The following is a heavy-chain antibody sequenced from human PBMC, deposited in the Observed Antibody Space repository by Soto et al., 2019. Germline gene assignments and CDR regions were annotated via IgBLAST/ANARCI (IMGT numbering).Heavy chain of an antibody. J-gene: IGHJ6*02. Sequence: SETLSLTCTVSGGYISSSSYYWGWIRQPPGKGLEWIGSIYYSGSTYYNPSLKSRVTISVDTSKNQFSLKLSSVTAADTAVYYCASSVYYYGSGSPSVGMDVWGQGTTVTVSS. V-gene: IGHV4-39*01. CDR1: GGYISSSSYY. CDR2: IYYSGST. D-gene: IGHD3-10*01. CDR3: ASSVYYYGSGSPSVGMDV.